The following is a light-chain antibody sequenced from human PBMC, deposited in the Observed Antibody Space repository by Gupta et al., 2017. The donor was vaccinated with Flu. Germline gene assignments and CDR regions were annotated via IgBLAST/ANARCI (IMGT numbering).Light chain of an antibody. V-gene: IGKV3-11*01. Sequence: AHLSLSPGDRAILSCRASQSITIYLAWYQQKPGQPPRLLMFDASKRAAGIPDRFSGSGSGTDFTLTISTLEPEDFAVYYCQQRSGLPMYTFGQGTKLE. J-gene: IGKJ2*01. CDR1: QSITIY. CDR2: DAS. CDR3: QQRSGLPMYT.